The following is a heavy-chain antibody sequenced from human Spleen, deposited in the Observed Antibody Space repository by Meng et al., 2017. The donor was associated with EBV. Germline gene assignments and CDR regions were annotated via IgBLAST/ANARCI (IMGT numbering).Heavy chain of an antibody. Sequence: QVQLQESGPGLLKPSETLSLPCTVSGASVNSGSYYWSWIRQPPGKELEWIGYIYHGGGTSYNPSLKSRVTISVDASKNEFSLKLFSVTAADTAVYYCARALWNKVDFWGQGTLVTVSS. CDR3: ARALWNKVDF. D-gene: IGHD1/OR15-1a*01. J-gene: IGHJ4*02. V-gene: IGHV4-61*01. CDR2: IYHGGGT. CDR1: GASVNSGSYY.